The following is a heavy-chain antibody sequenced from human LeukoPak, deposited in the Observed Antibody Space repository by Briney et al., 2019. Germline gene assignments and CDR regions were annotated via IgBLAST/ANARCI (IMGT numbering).Heavy chain of an antibody. CDR2: IIPIFGTA. Sequence: SVKVSCKASGGTFSSYAISWVRQAPGQGLEWMGGIIPIFGTANYAQKFQGRVTITTDESTSTVYMELSSLRSEDTAVYYCARVYYDSSGYYSGGVDYWGPGTLVTVSS. J-gene: IGHJ4*02. V-gene: IGHV1-69*05. CDR3: ARVYYDSSGYYSGGVDY. D-gene: IGHD3-22*01. CDR1: GGTFSSYA.